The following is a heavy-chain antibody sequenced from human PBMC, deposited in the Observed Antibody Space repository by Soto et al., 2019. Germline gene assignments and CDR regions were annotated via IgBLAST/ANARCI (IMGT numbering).Heavy chain of an antibody. J-gene: IGHJ4*02. V-gene: IGHV1-46*03. D-gene: IGHD2-15*01. CDR2: INPSGGST. Sequence: QVQLVQSGAEVKKPGASVKVSCKASGYTFTSYYMHWVRQAPGQGLEWMGIINPSGGSTSYAQKFQGRVTMTRDTSTSTVYMELSSLRSEDTAVYYCARGEYCSGGSCYPVDYWGQGTLVTVSS. CDR1: GYTFTSYY. CDR3: ARGEYCSGGSCYPVDY.